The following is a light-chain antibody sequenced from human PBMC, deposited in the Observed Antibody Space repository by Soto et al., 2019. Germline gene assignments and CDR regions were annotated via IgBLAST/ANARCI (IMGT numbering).Light chain of an antibody. CDR2: DVS. V-gene: IGLV2-14*03. CDR1: SSDVGAYNH. J-gene: IGLJ1*01. CDR3: CSYTTSTTYV. Sequence: QSALTQPASVSGSPGQSITIACTGTSSDVGAYNHVSWYQRHPGKAPKLMIYDVSSRPSGVSNRFSGSKSGNTASLTISGLQAEDETDYYCCSYTTSTTYVFGTGTKVTVL.